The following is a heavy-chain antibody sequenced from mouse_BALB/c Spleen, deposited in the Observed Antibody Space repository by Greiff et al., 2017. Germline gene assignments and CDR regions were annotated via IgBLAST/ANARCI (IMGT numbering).Heavy chain of an antibody. D-gene: IGHD2-4*01. CDR1: GYAFSSYW. CDR3: ARWVITPY. CDR2: IYPGDGDT. J-gene: IGHJ3*01. V-gene: IGHV1-80*01. Sequence: QVQLQQSGAELVRPGSSVKISCKASGYAFSSYWMNWVKQRPGQGLEWIGQIYPGDGDTNYNGKFKGKATLTADKSSSTAYMQLSSLTSEDSAVYFCARWVITPYWGQGTLVTVSA.